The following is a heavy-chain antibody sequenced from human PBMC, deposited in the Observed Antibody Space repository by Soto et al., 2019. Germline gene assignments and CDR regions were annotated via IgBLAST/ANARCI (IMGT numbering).Heavy chain of an antibody. CDR2: ISWNSGSI. CDR1: GFTFDDYA. CDR3: AKDIGKADYGDYDPIYYFDY. J-gene: IGHJ4*02. V-gene: IGHV3-9*01. Sequence: GGSLRLSCAASGFTFDDYAMHWVRQAPGKGLEWVSGISWNSGSIGYADSVKGRFTISRDNAKNSLYLQMNSLRAEDTALYYCAKDIGKADYGDYDPIYYFDYWGQGTLVTVSS. D-gene: IGHD4-17*01.